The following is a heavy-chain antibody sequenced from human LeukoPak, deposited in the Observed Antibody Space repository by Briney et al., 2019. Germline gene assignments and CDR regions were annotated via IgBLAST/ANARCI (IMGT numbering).Heavy chain of an antibody. CDR1: GGSISSGDYY. V-gene: IGHV4-30-4*01. CDR2: IYYSGST. Sequence: SETLSLTCTVSGGSISSGDYYWSWIRQPPGKGLEWIGYIYYSGSTYYNPSLKSRVTISVDTSKNQFSLKLSSVTAADTAVYYCARQDARYDAFDIWGQGTMVTVSS. CDR3: ARQDARYDAFDI. D-gene: IGHD2-15*01. J-gene: IGHJ3*02.